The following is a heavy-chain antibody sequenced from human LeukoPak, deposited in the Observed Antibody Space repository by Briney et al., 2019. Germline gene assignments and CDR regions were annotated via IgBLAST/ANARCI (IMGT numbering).Heavy chain of an antibody. V-gene: IGHV4-31*03. CDR1: GGSISSGGYY. CDR3: ARLANDYGDYGGYDAFDI. J-gene: IGHJ3*02. Sequence: SETLSLTCSVAGGSISSGGYYWSWIRQHPGKGLEWIGYIYYSGRTNYNPSLKSRVTMSIDTSKNQFSLKLSSVTAADTAVYYCARLANDYGDYGGYDAFDIWGQGTMVTVSS. D-gene: IGHD4-17*01. CDR2: IYYSGRT.